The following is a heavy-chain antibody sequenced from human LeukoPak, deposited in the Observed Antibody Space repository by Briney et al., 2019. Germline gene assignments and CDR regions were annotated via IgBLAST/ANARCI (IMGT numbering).Heavy chain of an antibody. Sequence: GGSLRLSCAASGLTFSDYYMTWIRQAPGKGLEWVSSISGSGTTTYSADSVRGRFTVSRDNAKNSVFLYMHSLRAEDTAVYYCAIQITMIVVVPYFDYWGQGTLVTVSS. J-gene: IGHJ4*02. D-gene: IGHD3-22*01. CDR2: ISGSGTTT. V-gene: IGHV3-11*04. CDR1: GLTFSDYY. CDR3: AIQITMIVVVPYFDY.